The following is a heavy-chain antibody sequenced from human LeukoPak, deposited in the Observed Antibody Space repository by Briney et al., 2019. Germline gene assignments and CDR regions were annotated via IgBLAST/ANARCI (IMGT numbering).Heavy chain of an antibody. CDR3: TKSGPPDPY. J-gene: IGHJ3*01. D-gene: IGHD1-14*01. Sequence: GGSLGLSCAASGLTVSSNDMGWVRQAPGKGLEWVSFIYSGDTTYYVDSVKGRFTISRDNSKNTLYLQMNSLRAEDTAMYYCTKSGPPDPYWGQGTMVTVSS. CDR1: GLTVSSND. V-gene: IGHV3-53*01. CDR2: IYSGDTT.